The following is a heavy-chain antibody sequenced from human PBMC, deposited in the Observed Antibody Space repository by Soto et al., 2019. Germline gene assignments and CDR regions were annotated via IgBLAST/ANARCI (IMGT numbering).Heavy chain of an antibody. CDR2: IYYSGST. V-gene: IGHV4-31*03. CDR3: AREPRPQLERRSYYCYGMDV. CDR1: GGSISSGGYY. D-gene: IGHD1-1*01. J-gene: IGHJ6*02. Sequence: QVQLQESGPGLVKPSQTLSLTCTVSGGSISSGGYYWSWIRQHPGKGLEWIGYIYYSGSTYYNPSLKSRVTLSVDTSKNQFSLKLSYVTAADTAVYYCAREPRPQLERRSYYCYGMDVWGQGPTVTVSS.